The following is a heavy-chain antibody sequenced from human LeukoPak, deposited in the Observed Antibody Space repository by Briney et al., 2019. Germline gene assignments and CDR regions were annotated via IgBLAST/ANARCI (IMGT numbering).Heavy chain of an antibody. Sequence: SETLSLTCTVAGGSISSSNYYWGWIRQPPGRGLEWIGSIYYSASTYYNPSLKSRVTISVDTSKTQFCLKLSSVTAAETAVYFCARRYVGYCSGDSCPLNYYGMDVWGQGTTVTVSS. D-gene: IGHD2-15*01. CDR2: IYYSAST. V-gene: IGHV4-39*01. CDR1: GGSISSSNYY. CDR3: ARRYVGYCSGDSCPLNYYGMDV. J-gene: IGHJ6*02.